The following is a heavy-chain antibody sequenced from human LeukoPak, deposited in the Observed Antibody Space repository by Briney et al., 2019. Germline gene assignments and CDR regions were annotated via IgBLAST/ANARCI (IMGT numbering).Heavy chain of an antibody. Sequence: PGGSLRLSCAASGFTFSSYSMNWVRQAPGKGLEWVSSISSSSSYIYYADSMKGRFTISRDNAKNSLYLQMNSLRAEDTAVYYCARDRATVTTGYFDYWGQGTLVTVSS. CDR1: GFTFSSYS. CDR3: ARDRATVTTGYFDY. CDR2: ISSSSSYI. V-gene: IGHV3-21*01. J-gene: IGHJ4*02. D-gene: IGHD4-11*01.